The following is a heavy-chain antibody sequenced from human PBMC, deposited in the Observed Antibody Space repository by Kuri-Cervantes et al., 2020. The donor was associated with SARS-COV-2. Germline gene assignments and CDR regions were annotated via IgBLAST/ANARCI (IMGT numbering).Heavy chain of an antibody. CDR2: IIPIFGTA. V-gene: IGHV1-69*06. CDR1: GGTFSSYA. D-gene: IGHD3-10*01. Sequence: SVKVSCKASGGTFSSYAIGWVLQAPGQGLEWMGGIIPIFGTANYAQKFQGRVTITADKSTSTAYMELSSLRSEDTAVYYCAREGAGTLYTSRYYGMDVWGQGTTVTVSS. CDR3: AREGAGTLYTSRYYGMDV. J-gene: IGHJ6*02.